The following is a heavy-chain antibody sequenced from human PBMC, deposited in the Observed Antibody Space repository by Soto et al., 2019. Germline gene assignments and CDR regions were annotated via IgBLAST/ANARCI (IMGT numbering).Heavy chain of an antibody. CDR2: TYYRSKFYN. V-gene: IGHV6-1*01. J-gene: IGHJ5*02. Sequence: LSLTCAISGDSVSSNTATWNWIRQSPSRGLEWLGRTYYRSKFYNDYAVSVKSRIAITPDTSKNQFSLQLSSVTPDDTALYYCTRGTRTYYYDSSGSWFDPWGQGTLVTVSS. D-gene: IGHD3-22*01. CDR3: TRGTRTYYYDSSGSWFDP. CDR1: GDSVSSNTAT.